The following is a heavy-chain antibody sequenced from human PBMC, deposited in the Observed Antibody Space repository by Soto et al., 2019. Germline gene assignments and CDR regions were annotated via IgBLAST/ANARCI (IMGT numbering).Heavy chain of an antibody. D-gene: IGHD1-7*01. CDR2: IYYSGRT. Sequence: PSETLSLTCSVSRGSISRTTDHWGWIRQPPGKGLEWIGSIYYSGRTYYNPSLKSRVTISVDTSKNQFSLKVNAVTAADTAVYYCARHPNGNYVFDDAFDIWGQGTMVTVSS. V-gene: IGHV4-39*01. CDR1: RGSISRTTDH. CDR3: ARHPNGNYVFDDAFDI. J-gene: IGHJ3*02.